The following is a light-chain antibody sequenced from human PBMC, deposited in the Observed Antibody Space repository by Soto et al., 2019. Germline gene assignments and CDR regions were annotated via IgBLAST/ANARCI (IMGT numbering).Light chain of an antibody. CDR1: QSISSY. Sequence: DIQMTQSPSSLSASVGDRVTITCRASQSISSYLNWYQQKPGKAPKLLISAASNLQNGVPLRVSGSGSGTDFTLTISSLQPEDFALYYCQQSYSTPFTFGPGTKVDIK. J-gene: IGKJ3*01. CDR3: QQSYSTPFT. V-gene: IGKV1-39*01. CDR2: AAS.